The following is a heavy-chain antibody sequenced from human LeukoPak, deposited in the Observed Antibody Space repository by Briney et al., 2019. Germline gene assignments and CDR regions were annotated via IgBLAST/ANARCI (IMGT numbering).Heavy chain of an antibody. V-gene: IGHV3-23*01. J-gene: IGHJ4*02. D-gene: IGHD6-13*01. CDR2: ISDSGGST. Sequence: GGSLRLSCAASGFTFNSYALSWVRQAPGRGLEWVSGISDSGGSTYYADSVKGRFTISRDNSKNTLYLQMNSLRVEDTAVYYCAKGINSWYWDSWGQGTLVTVSS. CDR3: AKGINSWYWDS. CDR1: GFTFNSYA.